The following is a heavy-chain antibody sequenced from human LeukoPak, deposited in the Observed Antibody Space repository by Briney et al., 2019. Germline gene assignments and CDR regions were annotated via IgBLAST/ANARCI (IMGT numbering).Heavy chain of an antibody. CDR3: AKRGDGFWSGYYPAPKFDY. D-gene: IGHD3-3*01. Sequence: GGSLRLSCAASGFTFSSYAMSWVRQAPGKGLEWVSAITGSGGSTYYADSVKGRFTISRGNSKNTLYLQMNSLRAEDTAVYYCAKRGDGFWSGYYPAPKFDYWGQGTLVTVSS. J-gene: IGHJ4*02. CDR1: GFTFSSYA. V-gene: IGHV3-23*01. CDR2: ITGSGGST.